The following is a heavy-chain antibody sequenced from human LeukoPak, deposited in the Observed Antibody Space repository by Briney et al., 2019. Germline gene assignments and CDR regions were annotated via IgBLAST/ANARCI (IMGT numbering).Heavy chain of an antibody. J-gene: IGHJ2*01. CDR1: GGSISTYY. CDR3: ARDEGYNYGYWYFDL. D-gene: IGHD5-18*01. Sequence: SSETLSLTCTVSGGSISTYYWSWIRQPPGKGLEWIGYIYDSGSTNYNPSLKSRVTISVDTSKNQFSLRLRSVTAADTAVYYCARDEGYNYGYWYFDLRGRGTLVTVSS. V-gene: IGHV4-59*01. CDR2: IYDSGST.